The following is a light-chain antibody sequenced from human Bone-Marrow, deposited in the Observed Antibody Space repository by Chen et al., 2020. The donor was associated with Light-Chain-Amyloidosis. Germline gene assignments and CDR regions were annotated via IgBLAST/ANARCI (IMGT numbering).Light chain of an antibody. CDR1: SSNIGINY. V-gene: IGLV1-47*02. Sequence: QSVLTQPPSASGTPGQRVTISCSGASSNIGINYVYWYQHFPGAAPTLLIHSNNQRPPGVAHGCSSATSGATACLAISGRRSEEEEDDYCGTSDSSLSGQVFGAGTKVTVL. CDR2: SNN. CDR3: GTSDSSLSGQV. J-gene: IGLJ1*01.